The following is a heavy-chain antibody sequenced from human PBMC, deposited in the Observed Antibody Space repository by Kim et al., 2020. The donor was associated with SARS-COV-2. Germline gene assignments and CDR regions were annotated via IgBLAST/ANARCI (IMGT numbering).Heavy chain of an antibody. Sequence: GESLKISCKGSGYSFTSYWISWVRQMPGKGLEWMGRIDPSDSYTNYSPSFQGHVTISADKSISTAYLQWSSLKASDTAMYYCARQERQWLVGRWFDPWGHGTLVTVSS. CDR2: IDPSDSYT. J-gene: IGHJ5*02. CDR1: GYSFTSYW. V-gene: IGHV5-10-1*01. CDR3: ARQERQWLVGRWFDP. D-gene: IGHD6-19*01.